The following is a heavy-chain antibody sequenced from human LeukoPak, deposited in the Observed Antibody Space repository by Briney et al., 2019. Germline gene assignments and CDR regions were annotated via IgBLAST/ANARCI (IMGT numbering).Heavy chain of an antibody. V-gene: IGHV4-34*01. CDR2: INHSGST. CDR3: ARFDSGSYWTYFDY. J-gene: IGHJ4*02. CDR1: GGSISSYY. Sequence: SETLSLTCTVSGGSISSYYWSWIRQPPGKGLEWIGEINHSGSTNYNPSLKSRVTISVDTSKNQFSLKLSSVTAADTAVYYCARFDSGSYWTYFDYWGQGTLVTVSS. D-gene: IGHD1-26*01.